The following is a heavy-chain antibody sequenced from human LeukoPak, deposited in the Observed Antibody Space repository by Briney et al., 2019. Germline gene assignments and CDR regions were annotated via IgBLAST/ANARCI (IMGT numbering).Heavy chain of an antibody. CDR2: VSNGGSTT. CDR3: AARVRSGI. J-gene: IGHJ4*02. Sequence: PGGSLRLSCAASGFTFSSYEMNWVRQAPGKGLEWVSYVSNGGSTTYYADSVKGRFTISRDNAKNSLYLQMNSLRAEDTAVYYYAARVRSGIWGQGTLVTVSS. D-gene: IGHD6-19*01. V-gene: IGHV3-48*03. CDR1: GFTFSSYE.